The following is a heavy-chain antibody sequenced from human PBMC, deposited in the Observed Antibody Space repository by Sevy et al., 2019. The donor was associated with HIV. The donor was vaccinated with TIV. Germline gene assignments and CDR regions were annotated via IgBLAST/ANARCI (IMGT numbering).Heavy chain of an antibody. CDR3: ARGSTYYDFWSYYYYYGMDV. V-gene: IGHV1-69*05. CDR1: GGTFSSYA. D-gene: IGHD3-3*01. Sequence: ASVKVSCKASGGTFSSYAISWVRQAPGQGLEWMGGIIPIFGTANCAQKFQGRVTITTDESTSTAYMELSSLRSEDTAVYYCARGSTYYDFWSYYYYYGMDVWGQGTTVTVSS. J-gene: IGHJ6*02. CDR2: IIPIFGTA.